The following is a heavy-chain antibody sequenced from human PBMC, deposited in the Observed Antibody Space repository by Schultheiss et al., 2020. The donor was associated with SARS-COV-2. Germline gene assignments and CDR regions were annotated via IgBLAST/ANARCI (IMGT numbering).Heavy chain of an antibody. V-gene: IGHV1-46*01. Sequence: ASVKVSCKASGYTFTSYYMHWVRQAPGQGLEWMGIINPSGGSTSYAQKFQGRVTMTRDTSTSTVYMELSSLRSEDTAVYYCARALVTTYYYDSSGYYSWGQGTLVTVSS. CDR1: GYTFTSYY. CDR3: ARALVTTYYYDSSGYYS. J-gene: IGHJ4*02. CDR2: INPSGGST. D-gene: IGHD3-22*01.